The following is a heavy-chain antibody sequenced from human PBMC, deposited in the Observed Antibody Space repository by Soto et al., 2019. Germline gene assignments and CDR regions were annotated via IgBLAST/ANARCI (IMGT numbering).Heavy chain of an antibody. D-gene: IGHD6-19*01. Sequence: QITLKESGPTLVTPTETLTLTCTFSGFSLNTNAEGVGWFRQPPGKALECITLIYWNDDNHYSPSLQSRLSVTKDTSKNQVVLTMTHMDPVDTATYYCAHGRGWLFDFWGQGALVTVSS. CDR1: GFSLNTNAEG. CDR2: IYWNDDN. V-gene: IGHV2-5*01. CDR3: AHGRGWLFDF. J-gene: IGHJ4*02.